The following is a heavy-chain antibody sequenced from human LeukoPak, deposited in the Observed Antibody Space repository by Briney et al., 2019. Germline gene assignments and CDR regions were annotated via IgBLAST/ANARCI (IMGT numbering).Heavy chain of an antibody. CDR3: AKDSGYFGSGSPQGYFDY. J-gene: IGHJ4*02. CDR2: ISYDGSNK. D-gene: IGHD3-10*01. Sequence: GGSLRLSCAASGFSFRSYGMNWARQAPGKGLEWVAVISYDGSNKYYADSVKGRFTISRDNSKNTLYLQMGSLRAEDTAVYYCAKDSGYFGSGSPQGYFDYWGQGALVTVSS. V-gene: IGHV3-30*18. CDR1: GFSFRSYG.